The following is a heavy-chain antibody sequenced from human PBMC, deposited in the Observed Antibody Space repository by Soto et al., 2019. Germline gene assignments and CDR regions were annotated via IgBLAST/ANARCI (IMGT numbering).Heavy chain of an antibody. CDR1: GGSFSGYY. Sequence: SETLSLTCAVYGGSFSGYYWSWIRQPPGKGLEWIGEINHSGSTNYNRSLKSRVTISVDTSKNQFSLKLSSVTAADTAVYYCARVDIVVVLAAPYYYYMVVWGKGTTVNVSS. V-gene: IGHV4-34*01. J-gene: IGHJ6*03. CDR2: INHSGST. D-gene: IGHD2-2*03. CDR3: ARVDIVVVLAAPYYYYMVV.